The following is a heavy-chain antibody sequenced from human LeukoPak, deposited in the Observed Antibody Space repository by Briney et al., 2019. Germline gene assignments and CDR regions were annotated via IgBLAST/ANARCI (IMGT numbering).Heavy chain of an antibody. CDR2: IYSGGST. V-gene: IGHV3-66*01. J-gene: IGHJ6*02. CDR3: ARDLGAVRYSPRYYYYYGMDV. D-gene: IGHD3-9*01. Sequence: QPGGSLRLSCAASGFTVSSNYMSWVRQAPGKGLEWVSVIYSGGSTYYADSVKGRFTISRDNSKNTLYLQMNSLRAEDTAVYYCARDLGAVRYSPRYYYYYGMDVWGQGTTVTVSS. CDR1: GFTVSSNY.